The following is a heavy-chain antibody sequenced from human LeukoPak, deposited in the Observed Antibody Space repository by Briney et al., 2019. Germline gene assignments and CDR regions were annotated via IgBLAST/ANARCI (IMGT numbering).Heavy chain of an antibody. J-gene: IGHJ5*02. D-gene: IGHD3-10*01. CDR2: VYNSGTT. CDR3: ARLWIGNGRTFDP. V-gene: IGHV4-39*01. Sequence: SETLSLTCTVSGGSIISSNYYWAWIRQPPGKELEWLATVYNSGTTYYTPSLKSRATISVDTSKDQFSLKLDSVTAADTALYYCARLWIGNGRTFDPWGQGTLVTVSS. CDR1: GGSIISSNYY.